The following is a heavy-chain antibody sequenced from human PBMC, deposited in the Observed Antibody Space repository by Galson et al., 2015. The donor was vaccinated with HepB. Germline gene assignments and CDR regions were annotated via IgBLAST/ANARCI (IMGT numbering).Heavy chain of an antibody. CDR2: IIPIFGTA. CDR3: ARGLSSSWYGSVYYYYGMDV. Sequence: SVKVSCKASGGTFSSYAISWVRQAPGQGLEWMGGIIPIFGTANYAQKFQGRVTITADESTSTAYMELSSLRSEDTAVYYCARGLSSSWYGSVYYYYGMDVWGQGTTVTVSS. V-gene: IGHV1-69*13. D-gene: IGHD6-13*01. CDR1: GGTFSSYA. J-gene: IGHJ6*02.